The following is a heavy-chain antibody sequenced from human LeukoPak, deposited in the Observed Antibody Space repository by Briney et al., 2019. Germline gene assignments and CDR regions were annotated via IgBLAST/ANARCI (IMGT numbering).Heavy chain of an antibody. V-gene: IGHV3-23*01. D-gene: IGHD3-22*01. Sequence: HPGGSLRLSCAASGFTFSSYAMSWVRQAPGKGLGWVSAISGSGGSTYYADSVKGRFTISRDNSKNTLYLQMNSLRAEDTAVYYCAKEAYYYDSSGYYTAYYFDYWGQGTLVTVSS. CDR1: GFTFSSYA. CDR3: AKEAYYYDSSGYYTAYYFDY. J-gene: IGHJ4*02. CDR2: ISGSGGST.